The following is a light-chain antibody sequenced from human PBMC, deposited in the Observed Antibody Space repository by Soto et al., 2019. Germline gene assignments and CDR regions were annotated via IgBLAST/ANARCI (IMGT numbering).Light chain of an antibody. J-gene: IGKJ4*01. CDR1: QSMSNY. CDR3: QQSYGTPLT. CDR2: AAS. Sequence: DIEMTQSPSSLSASVVERVTIACRASQSMSNYLNWYQHKPGKVPKLLIYAASSLQSGVPTRSSGSASGIDFTLTISSLQPEDFATYYCQQSYGTPLTFGGGTKVEIK. V-gene: IGKV1-39*01.